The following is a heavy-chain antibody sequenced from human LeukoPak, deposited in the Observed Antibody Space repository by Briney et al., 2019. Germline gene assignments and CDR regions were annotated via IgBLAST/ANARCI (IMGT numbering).Heavy chain of an antibody. Sequence: GGSLRLSCAASGFTFSSYGMHWVRQAPGKGLEWVAVIWYDGSNKYYADSVKGRFTISRDNSKNTLYLQMNSLRAEDTAVYYCARVLAQLGTFDYWGQGTLVTVSS. J-gene: IGHJ4*02. V-gene: IGHV3-33*01. CDR2: IWYDGSNK. D-gene: IGHD7-27*01. CDR3: ARVLAQLGTFDY. CDR1: GFTFSSYG.